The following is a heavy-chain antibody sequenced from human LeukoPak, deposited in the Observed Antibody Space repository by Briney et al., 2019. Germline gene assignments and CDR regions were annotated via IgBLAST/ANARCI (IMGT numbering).Heavy chain of an antibody. CDR2: IKKDGSEK. CDR1: GFTFSSYW. Sequence: SGFTFSSYWMSWVRQAPGKGLEGVANIKKDGSEKYYVDSVKGRFTISRDNAKNSLYLQMNSLRAEDTAVYYCASGVRGVIRNWGQGTLVTVSS. V-gene: IGHV3-7*03. D-gene: IGHD3-10*01. CDR3: ASGVRGVIRN. J-gene: IGHJ4*02.